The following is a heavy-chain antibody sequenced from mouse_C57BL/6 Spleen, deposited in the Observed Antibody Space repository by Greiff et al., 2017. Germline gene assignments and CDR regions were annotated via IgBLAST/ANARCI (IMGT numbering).Heavy chain of an antibody. CDR2: INPSSGYT. V-gene: IGHV1-4*01. D-gene: IGHD4-1*01. CDR3: AREDWDVPDFDC. Sequence: VQLQQSGAELARPGASVKMSCKASGYTFTSYTMHWVKQRPGQGLEWIGYINPSSGYTKYNQKFKDKATLTADKSSSTAYLQLSSLTSEDSAVYYCAREDWDVPDFDCWGKGTTLTVSS. J-gene: IGHJ2*01. CDR1: GYTFTSYT.